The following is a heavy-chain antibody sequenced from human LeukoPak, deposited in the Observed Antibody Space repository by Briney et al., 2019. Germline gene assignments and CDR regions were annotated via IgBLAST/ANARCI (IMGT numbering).Heavy chain of an antibody. CDR2: IIPIFGTA. D-gene: IGHD4-23*01. V-gene: IGHV1-69*01. CDR3: ARDQRQAIRWGILLGYYGMDV. J-gene: IGHJ6*04. CDR1: GGTFSSYA. Sequence: ASVKVSCKASGGTFSSYAISWVRQAPGQGLEWMGGIIPIFGTANYAQKFQGRVTITADESPSTAYMELSSLRSEDTAVYYCARDQRQAIRWGILLGYYGMDVWGKGTTVTVSS.